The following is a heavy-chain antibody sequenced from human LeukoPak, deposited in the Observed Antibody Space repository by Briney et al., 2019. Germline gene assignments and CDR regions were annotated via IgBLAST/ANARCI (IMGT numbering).Heavy chain of an antibody. D-gene: IGHD6-19*01. V-gene: IGHV4-4*07. CDR1: GDSISGYY. CDR2: IHTSGST. CDR3: ARAPEGHSSAWYDY. Sequence: PSETLSLTCTVSGDSISGYYWNWIQQPAGKGLEWIGRIHTSGSTDYNPSLKSRVTMSLDTSKNQFSLKLNSVTAADTAVYYCARAPEGHSSAWYDYWGQGTLVTVSS. J-gene: IGHJ4*02.